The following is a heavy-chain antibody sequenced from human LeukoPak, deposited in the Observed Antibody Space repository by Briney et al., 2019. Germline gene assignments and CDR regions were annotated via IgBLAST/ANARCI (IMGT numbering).Heavy chain of an antibody. CDR2: ISGSGGST. V-gene: IGHV3-23*01. J-gene: IGHJ6*02. CDR3: VPTYYYYGMDV. CDR1: GFTFSSYA. D-gene: IGHD4-17*01. Sequence: GGSLRLSCAASGFTFSSYATSWVRQAPGKGLEWVSAISGSGGSTYYADSVKGRFTISRDNSKNTLYLQMNSLRAEDTAVYYTVPTYYYYGMDVWGQGTTVTVSS.